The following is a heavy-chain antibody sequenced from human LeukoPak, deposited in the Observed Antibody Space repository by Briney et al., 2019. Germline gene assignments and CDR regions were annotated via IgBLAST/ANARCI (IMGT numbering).Heavy chain of an antibody. CDR3: AKDWEWLRLRYYFDY. Sequence: GGSLRLSCAASGFTFSSYGMHWVRQAPGKGLEWVAVISYDGSNKYYADSVKGRFTISRDNSKNTLYLQMNSLRAEDTAVYYCAKDWEWLRLRYYFDYWGQGTLVTASS. J-gene: IGHJ4*02. D-gene: IGHD5-12*01. V-gene: IGHV3-30*18. CDR1: GFTFSSYG. CDR2: ISYDGSNK.